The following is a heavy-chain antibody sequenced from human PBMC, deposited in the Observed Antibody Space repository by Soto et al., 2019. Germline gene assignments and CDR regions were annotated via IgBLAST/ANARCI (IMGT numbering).Heavy chain of an antibody. J-gene: IGHJ6*02. CDR2: ISAYNGNT. V-gene: IGHV1-18*01. D-gene: IGHD3-9*01. CDR3: ARDGLLRYFDWLSPLYYYYGMDV. Sequence: ASVKVSCKASGYTFTSYGISWVRQAPGQGLEWMGWISAYNGNTNYAQKLQGRVTMTTDTSTSTAYMELRSLRSDDTAVYYCARDGLLRYFDWLSPLYYYYGMDVWGQGTTVTVSS. CDR1: GYTFTSYG.